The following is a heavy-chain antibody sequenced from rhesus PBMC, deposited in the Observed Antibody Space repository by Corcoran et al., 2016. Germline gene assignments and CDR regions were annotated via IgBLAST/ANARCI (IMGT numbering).Heavy chain of an antibody. D-gene: IGHD3-16*01. V-gene: IGHV4-80*01. Sequence: QVQLQESGPGLVKPSETLSLTCAVSGGSFSSYWWSWIRQPPGKGLEWIGEINGKSGRTKPTPSHKSRVTISKDASKNQFSLKLSSVTDADTAVYYCARAALSRYYSGNHHFDYWGQGVLVTVSS. J-gene: IGHJ4*01. CDR3: ARAALSRYYSGNHHFDY. CDR2: INGKSGRT. CDR1: GGSFSSYW.